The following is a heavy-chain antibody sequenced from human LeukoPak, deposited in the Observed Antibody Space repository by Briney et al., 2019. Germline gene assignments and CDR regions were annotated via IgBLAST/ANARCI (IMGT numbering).Heavy chain of an antibody. CDR3: ARDRGSSGWYEFDY. CDR1: GFTSGTYW. J-gene: IGHJ4*02. D-gene: IGHD6-19*01. CDR2: IKQDGSEK. V-gene: IGHV3-7*01. Sequence: PGGSLRLSCAASGFTSGTYWMSWVRQAPGEGLEWVANIKQDGSEKYYVDSVRGRFTISRDNAKNSLYLQMNSLRAEDTAAYYCARDRGSSGWYEFDYWGQGTLVTVSS.